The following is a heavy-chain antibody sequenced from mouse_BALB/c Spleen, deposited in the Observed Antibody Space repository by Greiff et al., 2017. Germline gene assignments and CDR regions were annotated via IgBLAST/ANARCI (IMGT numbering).Heavy chain of an antibody. V-gene: IGHV5-4*02. CDR3: AREPHSLDAY. Sequence: EVKLVESGGGLVKPGGSLKLSCAASGFTFSDYYMYWVRQTPEKRLEWVATISDGGSYTYYPDSVKGRFTISRDNAKNNLYLQMRSLKSEDTAMFYCAREPHSLDAYWGQGTLVTVSA. CDR1: GFTFSDYY. CDR2: ISDGGSYT. D-gene: IGHD1-2*01. J-gene: IGHJ3*01.